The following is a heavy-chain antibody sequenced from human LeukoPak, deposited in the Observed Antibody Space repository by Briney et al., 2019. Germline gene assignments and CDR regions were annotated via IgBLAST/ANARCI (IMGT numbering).Heavy chain of an antibody. J-gene: IGHJ4*02. CDR2: IYYSGGT. V-gene: IGHV4-59*08. Sequence: PSETLSLSCTVSGGSIGSYYWSWIRQPPGKGLEWIGYIYYSGGTNYNPSLKSRVTISVDTSKYQFSLKLSSVTAADTAIYYCARHVGWRLRRWVDYWGQGALVTVSS. CDR1: GGSIGSYY. D-gene: IGHD1-26*01. CDR3: ARHVGWRLRRWVDY.